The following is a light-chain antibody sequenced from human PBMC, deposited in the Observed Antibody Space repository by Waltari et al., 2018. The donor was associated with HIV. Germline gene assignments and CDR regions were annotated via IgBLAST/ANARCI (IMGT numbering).Light chain of an antibody. CDR2: EVS. J-gene: IGLJ3*02. CDR3: TSYTTTNTWV. V-gene: IGLV2-14*01. CDR1: DTDVGTYNY. Sequence: QSALTQPASVSGSPGQSITISCTGTDTDVGTYNYVSWFQHHPGKAPKLIISEVSNRPSGFYQRFSGSKSGNTASLIISGLQAEDEASYYCTSYTTTNTWVFGGGTNLTVL.